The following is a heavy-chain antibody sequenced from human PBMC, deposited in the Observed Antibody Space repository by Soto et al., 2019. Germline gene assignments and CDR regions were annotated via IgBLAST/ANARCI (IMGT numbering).Heavy chain of an antibody. V-gene: IGHV1-69*06. CDR1: GGTFSNYA. Sequence: QVQLVQSGAEVKKPGSSVKVSCKASGGTFSNYAISWVRQAPGQGLEWMGGIIPIFGTANYAQKFKGRVTITADKSTSTAYMELSSLRSEDTAVYYCARDYDFWSGYYPPIGYYGMDVWGQGTTVTVSS. J-gene: IGHJ6*02. D-gene: IGHD3-3*01. CDR2: IIPIFGTA. CDR3: ARDYDFWSGYYPPIGYYGMDV.